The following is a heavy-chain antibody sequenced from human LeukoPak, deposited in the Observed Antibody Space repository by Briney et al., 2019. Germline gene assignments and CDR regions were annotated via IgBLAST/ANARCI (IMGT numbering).Heavy chain of an antibody. V-gene: IGHV4-34*01. Sequence: SETLSLTCAVYGGSFSGYYWSWIRQPPGKGLEWIGEINHSGGTNYNPSLKSRVTISVDTSKNQFSLKLSSVTAADTAVYYCASIAPYYYYYYMDVWGKGTTVTVSS. CDR3: ASIAPYYYYYYMDV. CDR2: INHSGGT. CDR1: GGSFSGYY. D-gene: IGHD6-13*01. J-gene: IGHJ6*03.